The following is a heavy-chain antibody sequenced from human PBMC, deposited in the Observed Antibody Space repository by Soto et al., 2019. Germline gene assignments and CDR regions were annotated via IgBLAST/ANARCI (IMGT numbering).Heavy chain of an antibody. J-gene: IGHJ6*02. V-gene: IGHV1-69*13. CDR3: ARGKVSYYYYGMDV. CDR2: IIPIFGTA. CDR1: VGSFSSYA. Sequence: SVKVSCQASVGSFSSYANSWVRQAPGQGLEWMGGIIPIFGTANYAQRFQGRVTITADESTSTAYMELSSLRSEDTAVYYCARGKVSYYYYGMDVWGQGTTVTVSS.